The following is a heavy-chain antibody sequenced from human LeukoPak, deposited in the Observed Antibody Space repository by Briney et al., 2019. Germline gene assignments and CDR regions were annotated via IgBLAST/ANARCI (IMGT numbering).Heavy chain of an antibody. CDR1: GGSFSGYY. J-gene: IGHJ4*02. D-gene: IGHD5-18*01. Sequence: PSETLSLTCAVYGGSFSGYYWSWIRQPPGKGLEWIGEINHSGSTNYNPSLKSRVTISVDTSKNQFSLKLSSVTAADTAVYYCARGYSYGSSTFDYWGQGTLVTVSS. CDR3: ARGYSYGSSTFDY. V-gene: IGHV4-34*01. CDR2: INHSGST.